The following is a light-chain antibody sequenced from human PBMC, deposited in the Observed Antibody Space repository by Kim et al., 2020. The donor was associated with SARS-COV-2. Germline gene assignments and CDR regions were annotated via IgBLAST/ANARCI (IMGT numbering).Light chain of an antibody. J-gene: IGLJ2*01. CDR2: GKN. V-gene: IGLV3-19*01. Sequence: ALGQTVRITCHGDSHRSYYESWYQQKPGQAPVLVIYGKNNRPSGIRDRFSGSSSGNTASLTITGAQAEDEADYYCNSRDSSGNHVVFGGGTQLTVL. CDR3: NSRDSSGNHVV. CDR1: SHRSYY.